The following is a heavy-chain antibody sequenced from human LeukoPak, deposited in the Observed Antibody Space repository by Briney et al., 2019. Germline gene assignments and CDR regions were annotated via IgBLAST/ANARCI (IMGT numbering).Heavy chain of an antibody. Sequence: SETLSLTCTVSGYSISSGYYWGWIRQPPGEGLEWIGSIYHSGSTYYNPSLKSRVTISVDTSKSQFSLKLSSVTAADTAVYYCARSRDGYPNYWGQGTLVTVSS. V-gene: IGHV4-38-2*02. CDR2: IYHSGST. J-gene: IGHJ4*02. D-gene: IGHD5-24*01. CDR1: GYSISSGYY. CDR3: ARSRDGYPNY.